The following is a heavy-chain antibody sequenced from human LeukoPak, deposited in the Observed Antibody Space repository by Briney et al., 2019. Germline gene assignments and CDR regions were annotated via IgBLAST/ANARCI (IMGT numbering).Heavy chain of an antibody. CDR1: GGYISTSSYY. Sequence: SETLSLTCTVSGGYISTSSYYWGWIRQPPGKGLEWIGSIFYSGSTYYNPSLKSRVIISVDTSKNQFSLKLSSVTAADTAVYYCARRDRYCSSTSCYGHRFDPWGQGTLVTVSS. V-gene: IGHV4-39*01. CDR2: IFYSGST. D-gene: IGHD2-2*01. J-gene: IGHJ5*02. CDR3: ARRDRYCSSTSCYGHRFDP.